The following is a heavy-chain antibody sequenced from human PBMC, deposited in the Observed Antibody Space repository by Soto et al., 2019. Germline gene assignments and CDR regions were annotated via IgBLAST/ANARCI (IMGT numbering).Heavy chain of an antibody. CDR2: INAGNGNT. Sequence: QVPLVQSGAEVKKPGASVKVSCKASGYTFTSYAMHWVRQAPGQRLEWMGWINAGNGNTKYSQKFQGRVTITRDTSASTAYMELSSLRSEDTAVYYCAREGGITIFGVVYNWFDPWGQGTLVTVSS. V-gene: IGHV1-3*01. CDR3: AREGGITIFGVVYNWFDP. D-gene: IGHD3-3*01. J-gene: IGHJ5*02. CDR1: GYTFTSYA.